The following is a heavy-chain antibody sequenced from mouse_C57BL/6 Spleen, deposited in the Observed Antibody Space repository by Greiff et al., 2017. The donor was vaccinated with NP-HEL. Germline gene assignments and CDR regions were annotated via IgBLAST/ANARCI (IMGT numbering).Heavy chain of an antibody. Sequence: QVQLQQSGAELVKPGASVKISCKASGYAFSSYWMNWVKQRPGKGLEWIGQIYPGDGDTNYNGKFKGKATLTADKSSSTAYMQLNSLTSEDSAVYFCAIIAQATSMDYWGQGTSVTVSS. CDR1: GYAFSSYW. J-gene: IGHJ4*01. D-gene: IGHD3-2*02. CDR3: AIIAQATSMDY. CDR2: IYPGDGDT. V-gene: IGHV1-80*01.